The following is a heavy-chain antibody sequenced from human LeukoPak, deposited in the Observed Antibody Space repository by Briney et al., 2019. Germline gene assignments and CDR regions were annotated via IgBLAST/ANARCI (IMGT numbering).Heavy chain of an antibody. CDR1: SGSIGSSSNY. J-gene: IGHJ5*02. CDR3: ARASFNVVFGNWFDP. V-gene: IGHV4-39*01. CDR2: VYYSGST. D-gene: IGHD2-8*01. Sequence: SETLSLTCTVSSGSIGSSSNYWGWIRQAPGKGLERIGNVYYSGSTFYNPSLKSRVTISVDTSKNQFSLKLRSVTAADTAIYYCARASFNVVFGNWFDPWGQGTLVTVSS.